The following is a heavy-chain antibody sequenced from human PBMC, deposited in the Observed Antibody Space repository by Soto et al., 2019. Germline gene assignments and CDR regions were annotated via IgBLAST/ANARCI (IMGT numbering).Heavy chain of an antibody. Sequence: ASVKVSCKASGYTFTGYYMHWVRQAPGQGLEWMGWINPNSGGTNYAQKFQGWVTMTRDTSISTAYMELSRLRSDDTAVYYCARDLGGYNSIAAYWGQGALVTVSS. D-gene: IGHD5-12*01. CDR1: GYTFTGYY. V-gene: IGHV1-2*04. J-gene: IGHJ4*02. CDR2: INPNSGGT. CDR3: ARDLGGYNSIAAY.